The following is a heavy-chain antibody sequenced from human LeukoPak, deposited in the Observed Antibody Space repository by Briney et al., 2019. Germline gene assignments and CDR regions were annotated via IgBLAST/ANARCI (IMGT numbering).Heavy chain of an antibody. D-gene: IGHD5-12*01. CDR1: GLTFSNCV. CDR3: AGGYSDYDFFDS. Sequence: GGSLRLSCTTSGLTFSNCVMSWVRQSPGKGLEWVSSISPSGGSTFYADSVKGRFTISRDNSKNTLYLQMSSLGAEDTAAYYCAGGYSDYDFFDSWGQGTLVTVSS. J-gene: IGHJ4*02. CDR2: ISPSGGST. V-gene: IGHV3-23*01.